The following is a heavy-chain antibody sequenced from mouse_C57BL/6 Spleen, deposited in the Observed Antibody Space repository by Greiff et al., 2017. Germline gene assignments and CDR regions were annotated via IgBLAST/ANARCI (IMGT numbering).Heavy chain of an antibody. V-gene: IGHV1-64*01. CDR2: IHPNSGST. CDR1: GYTFTSYW. Sequence: QVQLKQPGAELVKPGASVKLSCKASGYTFTSYWMHWVKQRPGQGLEWIGMIHPNSGSTNYNEKFKSKATLTVDKSSSTAYMQLSSLTSEDSAVYYCASKGERVAYWGQGTLVTVSA. J-gene: IGHJ3*01. CDR3: ASKGERVAY.